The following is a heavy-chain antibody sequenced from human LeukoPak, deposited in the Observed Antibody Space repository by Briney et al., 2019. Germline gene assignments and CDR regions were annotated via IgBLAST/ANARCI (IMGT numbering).Heavy chain of an antibody. Sequence: PGGSLRLSCAASGITFSSYNMNWVRQAPGKGLEWVSSISSGSSYIYYADSVKGRFTISRDNAKNSLYLQMNSLRAEDTAVYYCARGPTVGANPGGYWGQGTLVTVSS. D-gene: IGHD1-26*01. CDR3: ARGPTVGANPGGY. CDR2: ISSGSSYI. J-gene: IGHJ4*02. CDR1: GITFSSYN. V-gene: IGHV3-21*01.